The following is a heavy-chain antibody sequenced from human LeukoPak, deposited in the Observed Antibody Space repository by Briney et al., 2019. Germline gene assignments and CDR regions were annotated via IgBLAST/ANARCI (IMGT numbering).Heavy chain of an antibody. CDR2: ISSSSSYI. D-gene: IGHD6-13*01. Sequence: PGGFLRLSCAASGFTFSSYSMNWVRQAPGKGLEWASSISSSSSYIYYADSVKGRFTISRDNAKNSLYLQMNSLRAEDTAVYYCASSRAAAGMSSWGQGTLVTVSS. CDR1: GFTFSSYS. V-gene: IGHV3-21*01. CDR3: ASSRAAAGMSS. J-gene: IGHJ5*02.